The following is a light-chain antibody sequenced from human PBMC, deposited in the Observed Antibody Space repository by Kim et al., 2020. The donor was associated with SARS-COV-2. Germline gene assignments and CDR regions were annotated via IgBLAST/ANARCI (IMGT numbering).Light chain of an antibody. V-gene: IGKV1-39*01. CDR3: QQSYSTPRT. CDR1: QSISSY. CDR2: AAS. J-gene: IGKJ1*01. Sequence: ESVGDRVTITCRARQSISSYLNWYQQKPGKAPKLLIYAASSLESGVPSRFSGSGSGTDFTLTISSLQPEDFATYYCQQSYSTPRTFGQGTKVDIK.